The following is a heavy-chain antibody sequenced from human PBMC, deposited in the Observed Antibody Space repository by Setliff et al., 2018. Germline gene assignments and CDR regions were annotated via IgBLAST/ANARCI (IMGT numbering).Heavy chain of an antibody. D-gene: IGHD7-27*01. J-gene: IGHJ3*01. CDR2: IYSSGIT. V-gene: IGHV4-61*01. Sequence: SETLSLTCTVSGGSVSDSTYYWNWIRQSPGKGLEWIGYIYSSGITNYNPSLKSRLTMSVDTSKNQFSLHLSSMTAADTAVYYCARQPPLNWAIPFDLWGQGKRVTVSS. CDR3: ARQPPLNWAIPFDL. CDR1: GGSVSDSTYY.